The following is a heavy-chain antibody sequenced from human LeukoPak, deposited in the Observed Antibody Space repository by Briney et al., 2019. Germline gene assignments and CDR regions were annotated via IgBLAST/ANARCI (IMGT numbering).Heavy chain of an antibody. Sequence: PGGSLRLSCAAHGLTFSSYSMKWLRPAKGNGLEWVSSIGGSISYIYYADSVTGRFNIARDNVKNSLYLQMNSLRVEDTAVYYCARGGYYSSWSYNAEYLQHWGRGNLVTVSS. CDR3: ARGGYYSSWSYNAEYLQH. CDR2: IGGSISYI. D-gene: IGHD6-13*01. J-gene: IGHJ1*01. CDR1: GLTFSSYS. V-gene: IGHV3-21*01.